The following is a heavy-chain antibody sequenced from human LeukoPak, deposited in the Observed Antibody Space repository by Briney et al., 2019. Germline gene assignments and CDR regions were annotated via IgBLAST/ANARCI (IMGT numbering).Heavy chain of an antibody. CDR1: AFTFSSYW. CDR2: IKQDGSEK. Sequence: PGGSLRLSCAASAFTFSSYWMSWVRQAPGKGLEWVANIKQDGSEKYYGVSVKGRFTVSRDNTKSSLYLQMNSLRAEDTAVYYCARGESWSFDYWGQGTLVTVSS. D-gene: IGHD6-13*01. V-gene: IGHV3-7*04. J-gene: IGHJ4*02. CDR3: ARGESWSFDY.